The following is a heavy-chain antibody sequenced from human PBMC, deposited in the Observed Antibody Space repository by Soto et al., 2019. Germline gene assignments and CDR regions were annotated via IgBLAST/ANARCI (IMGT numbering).Heavy chain of an antibody. CDR2: IIPVFGTT. CDR1: GGLFSSFA. Sequence: SVKVSCKDSGGLFSSFAIGWVRQAPGQGLEWMGGIIPVFGTTNYAQKFQGRVTITADESTNTAYMELSSLTSDDTAMYYCARGGGPYVWFNGFWGQRTQFTVSS. V-gene: IGHV1-69*13. D-gene: IGHD3-16*01. J-gene: IGHJ4*02. CDR3: ARGGGPYVWFNGF.